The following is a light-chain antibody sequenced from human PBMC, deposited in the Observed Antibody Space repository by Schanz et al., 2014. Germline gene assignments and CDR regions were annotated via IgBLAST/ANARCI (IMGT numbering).Light chain of an antibody. V-gene: IGLV2-14*02. CDR2: EGS. CDR3: SSYTSSSPVV. J-gene: IGLJ2*01. CDR1: SSDVGSYNL. Sequence: QSVLTQPASVSGSPGQSITISCTGTSSDVGSYNLVSWYQQHPGKAPKLMIYEGSKRPSGVSNRFSGSKSGNTASLTISGLQAEDEAEYYCSSYTSSSPVVFGGGTQLTVL.